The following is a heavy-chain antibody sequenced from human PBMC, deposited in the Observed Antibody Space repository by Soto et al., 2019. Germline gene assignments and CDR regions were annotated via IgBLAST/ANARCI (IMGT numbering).Heavy chain of an antibody. J-gene: IGHJ4*02. D-gene: IGHD3-22*01. V-gene: IGHV4-38-2*01. CDR3: ARGYDSSGYPGY. Sequence: PSETLSLTCAVSGYSISRGYYWGWIRQPPGKGLEWIGSIYHSGSTYYNPSLKSRVTISVDTSENQFSLKLSSVTAADTAVYYCARGYDSSGYPGYWGQGTLVTVSS. CDR2: IYHSGST. CDR1: GYSISRGYY.